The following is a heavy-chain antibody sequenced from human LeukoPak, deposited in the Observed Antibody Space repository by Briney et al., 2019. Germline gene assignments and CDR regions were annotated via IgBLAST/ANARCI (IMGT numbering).Heavy chain of an antibody. CDR1: GGSISSYY. CDR3: ARGPITMVRGVIMPYDY. V-gene: IGHV4-59*01. J-gene: IGHJ4*02. Sequence: SETLSLTCTVSGGSISSYYWSWIRQPPGKGLEWSGYIYYSGSTNYNPSLKSRVTISVDTSKNQFSLKLSSVTAADTAVYYCARGPITMVRGVIMPYDYWGQGTLVTVSS. D-gene: IGHD3-10*01. CDR2: IYYSGST.